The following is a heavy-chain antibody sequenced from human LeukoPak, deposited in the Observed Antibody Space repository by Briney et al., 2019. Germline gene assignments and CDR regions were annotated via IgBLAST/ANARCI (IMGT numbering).Heavy chain of an antibody. Sequence: SQTLSLTCTVSGGSISSGSYYWSWIRQPAGKGLEWIGRIYTSGSTNYNPSLKSRVTISVDTFKNQFSLKLSSVTAADTAVYYCATEVAGYWGQGTLVTVSS. V-gene: IGHV4-61*02. CDR3: ATEVAGY. CDR2: IYTSGST. D-gene: IGHD1-1*01. CDR1: GGSISSGSYY. J-gene: IGHJ4*02.